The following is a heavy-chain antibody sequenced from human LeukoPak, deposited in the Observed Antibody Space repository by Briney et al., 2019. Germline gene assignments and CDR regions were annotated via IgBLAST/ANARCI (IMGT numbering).Heavy chain of an antibody. J-gene: IGHJ6*03. V-gene: IGHV1-69*05. Sequence: GASVKVSCKASGGTFSSYAISWVRQAPGQGLEWMGGIIPIFGTANYAQKFQGRVTITTDESTSTAYVELSSLRSEDTAVYYCARGPPMVRGVGGYYYYYMDVWGKGTTVTVSS. CDR3: ARGPPMVRGVGGYYYYYMDV. D-gene: IGHD3-10*01. CDR2: IIPIFGTA. CDR1: GGTFSSYA.